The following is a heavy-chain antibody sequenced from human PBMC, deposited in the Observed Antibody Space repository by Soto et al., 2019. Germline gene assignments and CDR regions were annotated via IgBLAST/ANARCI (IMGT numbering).Heavy chain of an antibody. Sequence: QVQLVQSGAEVKKPGASVKVSCKASGYTFTSYGISWVRQAPGQGLEWMGWISAYNGNTNYAQKLQGRVTMTTDTSTSTAYMELRSLRSDDSAVYYCARVYRITMVRGELAEYWGQGTLVTVSS. V-gene: IGHV1-18*01. J-gene: IGHJ4*02. CDR3: ARVYRITMVRGELAEY. CDR2: ISAYNGNT. CDR1: GYTFTSYG. D-gene: IGHD3-10*01.